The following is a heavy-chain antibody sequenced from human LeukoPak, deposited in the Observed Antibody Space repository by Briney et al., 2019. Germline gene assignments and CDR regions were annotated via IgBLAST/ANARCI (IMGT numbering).Heavy chain of an antibody. D-gene: IGHD3-10*01. Sequence: GGPLRLSCAASGFIFSTYGMHWVCQAPGKGLEWVAVIWSDASNKYYADSVKGRFTISRDNSKSTLYLQMNGLRGEDTAVYYCARAGRLWFGELFGSFYYFDYWGQGTLVTVSS. CDR3: ARAGRLWFGELFGSFYYFDY. CDR1: GFIFSTYG. V-gene: IGHV3-33*01. CDR2: IWSDASNK. J-gene: IGHJ4*02.